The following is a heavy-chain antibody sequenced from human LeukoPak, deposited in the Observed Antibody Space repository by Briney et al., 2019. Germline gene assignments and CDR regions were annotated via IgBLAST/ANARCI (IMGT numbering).Heavy chain of an antibody. V-gene: IGHV3-33*06. D-gene: IGHD4-17*01. J-gene: IGHJ4*02. Sequence: GGSLRLSCAASGFIFMNYGLHWVRQAPGKGLEWVAVIWHDGSHSYYSDPVKGGFTISRDNAKNMVSLHMDRLRVEDTAIYYCAKDNDAYGDSYFDSWGQGTLVAVSS. CDR3: AKDNDAYGDSYFDS. CDR2: IWHDGSHS. CDR1: GFIFMNYG.